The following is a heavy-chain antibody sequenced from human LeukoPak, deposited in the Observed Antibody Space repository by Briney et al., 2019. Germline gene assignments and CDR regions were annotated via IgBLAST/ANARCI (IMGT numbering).Heavy chain of an antibody. V-gene: IGHV3-11*04. CDR2: ISSSGSTI. CDR1: GFTVSSNY. CDR3: ARDWAASEPDAFDI. D-gene: IGHD2-15*01. Sequence: PGGSLRLSCAASGFTVSSNYMSWVRQAPGKGLEWVSYISSSGSTIYYADSVKGRFTISRDNAKNSLYLQMNSLRAEDTAVYYCARDWAASEPDAFDIWGQGTMVTVSS. J-gene: IGHJ3*02.